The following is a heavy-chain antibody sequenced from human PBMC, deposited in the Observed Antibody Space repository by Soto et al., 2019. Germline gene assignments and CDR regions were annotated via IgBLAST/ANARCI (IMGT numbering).Heavy chain of an antibody. Sequence: PGGSLRLSCAASGFTFSSYWMHWVRQAPGKRLVWVSRINSEGSSTSYADSVKGRFTIARDKAKSTLYLQMNSLRAEDTAVYYCVRTSLVVAAATREDYWGQGTLVTVSS. CDR1: GFTFSSYW. D-gene: IGHD2-15*01. CDR3: VRTSLVVAAATREDY. CDR2: INSEGSST. J-gene: IGHJ4*02. V-gene: IGHV3-74*01.